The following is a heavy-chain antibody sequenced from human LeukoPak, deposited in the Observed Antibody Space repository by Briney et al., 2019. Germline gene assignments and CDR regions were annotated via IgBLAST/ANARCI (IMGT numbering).Heavy chain of an antibody. CDR1: GGSISSYY. Sequence: SETLSLTCTVSGGSISSYYWSWIRQPPGKGLEWIGYIYYSGSTNYNPSLKSRVTISVDTSKNQLSLKLSSVTAADTAVYYCARGVVPAAPTLFAYWGQGTLVTVSS. CDR2: IYYSGST. D-gene: IGHD2-2*01. CDR3: ARGVVPAAPTLFAY. V-gene: IGHV4-59*01. J-gene: IGHJ4*02.